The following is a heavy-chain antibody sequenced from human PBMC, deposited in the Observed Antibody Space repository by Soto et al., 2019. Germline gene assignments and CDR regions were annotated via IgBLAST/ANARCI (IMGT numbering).Heavy chain of an antibody. J-gene: IGHJ6*02. CDR2: TYYRSKWYN. Sequence: SQTLSLTCVISGDSVSSNSAAWNWIRQSPSRGLEWLGRTYYRSKWYNDYAVSVKSRITINPDTSKNQFSLQLNSVTPEDTAVYYCARDHIVVVPAAIIYYYGMDVWGQGTTVTVSS. CDR3: ARDHIVVVPAAIIYYYGMDV. CDR1: GDSVSSNSAA. D-gene: IGHD2-2*01. V-gene: IGHV6-1*01.